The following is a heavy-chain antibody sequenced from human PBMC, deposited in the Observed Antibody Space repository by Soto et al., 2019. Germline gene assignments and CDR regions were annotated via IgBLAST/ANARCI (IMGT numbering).Heavy chain of an antibody. J-gene: IGHJ4*02. D-gene: IGHD3-22*01. CDR3: ARGSADYYDSSDY. CDR2: ISSSGST. CDR1: GGSITSGDYY. V-gene: IGHV4-31*03. Sequence: PSETLSLTCTVSGGSITSGDYYWTWIRQYPGKGLEWIGFISSSGSTYYNPSLRTRITISLDTSKNQFSLNLSSLAAADTAVYYCARGSADYYDSSDYWGQGTLVTVSS.